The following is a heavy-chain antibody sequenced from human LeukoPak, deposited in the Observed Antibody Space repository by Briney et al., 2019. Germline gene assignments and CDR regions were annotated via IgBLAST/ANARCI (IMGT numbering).Heavy chain of an antibody. CDR3: ASRHCSSGTCYPAGADPFDY. CDR1: GFTVSSNY. D-gene: IGHD2-15*01. J-gene: IGHJ4*02. Sequence: GGSLRVSCAASGFTVSSNYMSWVRQAPGKGLEWVSVIYSGGRTYYADSVKDRFTISRYNSKNTLYLQMNSLGAEDTAVYYRASRHCSSGTCYPAGADPFDYWGQGTLVTVSS. CDR2: IYSGGRT. V-gene: IGHV3-53*01.